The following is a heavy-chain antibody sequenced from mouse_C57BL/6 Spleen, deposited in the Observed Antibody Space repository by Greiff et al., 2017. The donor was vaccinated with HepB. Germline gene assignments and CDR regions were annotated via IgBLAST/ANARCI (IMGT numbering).Heavy chain of an antibody. J-gene: IGHJ3*01. Sequence: QVQLQQPGAELVKPGASVKMSCKASGYTFTSYWITWVKQRPGQGLEWIGDIYPGSGSTNYNEKFKSKATLTVDTSSSTAYMQLSSLTSEDSAVYYCAWIRYYGSSYRAWFAYWGQGTLVTVSA. D-gene: IGHD1-1*01. CDR3: AWIRYYGSSYRAWFAY. CDR1: GYTFTSYW. V-gene: IGHV1-55*01. CDR2: IYPGSGST.